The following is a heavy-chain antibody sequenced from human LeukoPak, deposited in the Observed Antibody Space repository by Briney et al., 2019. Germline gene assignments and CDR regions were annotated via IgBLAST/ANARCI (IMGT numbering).Heavy chain of an antibody. D-gene: IGHD3-22*01. CDR1: GYTFTSYG. Sequence: ASVKVSCKASGYTFTSYGISWVRQAPGQGLEWMGWISAYNGNTNYAQKLQGRVTMTTDTSTSTAYMELRSLRSDDTAVYYCARLAYYYDSSGYSHTSFDYWGQGTLVTVSS. CDR2: ISAYNGNT. J-gene: IGHJ4*02. CDR3: ARLAYYYDSSGYSHTSFDY. V-gene: IGHV1-18*01.